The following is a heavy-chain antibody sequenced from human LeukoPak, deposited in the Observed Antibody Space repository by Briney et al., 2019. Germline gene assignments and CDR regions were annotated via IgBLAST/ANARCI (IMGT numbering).Heavy chain of an antibody. CDR2: IYSSGNT. J-gene: IGHJ4*02. D-gene: IGHD6-19*01. V-gene: IGHV4-4*07. CDR3: ARVLTAVAGPYYFDF. Sequence: SDTLSLTCTVSGGSISRHYWGWIRHPAGKGLEWIGRIYSSGNTNYDPSLNSRVPMSVDTSKNQFSLKLTSVTAADTAVYYCARVLTAVAGPYYFDFWGQGTAVTVS. CDR1: GGSISRHY.